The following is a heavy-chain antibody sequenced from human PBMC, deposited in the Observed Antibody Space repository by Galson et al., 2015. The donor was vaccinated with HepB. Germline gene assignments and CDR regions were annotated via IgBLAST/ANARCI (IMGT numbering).Heavy chain of an antibody. CDR2: IEWDDDK. CDR3: AREYSNYDAFDS. V-gene: IGHV2-70*04. Sequence: PALVKPTQTLTLTCTFSGFSLTSTGMRVSWIRQPPGKALEWLARIEWDDDKLYSSSLKTRLTISKDTSRKQVVLRMTNMAPVDTATYYCAREYSNYDAFDSWGQGTLVTVSS. J-gene: IGHJ4*02. D-gene: IGHD4-11*01. CDR1: GFSLTSTGMR.